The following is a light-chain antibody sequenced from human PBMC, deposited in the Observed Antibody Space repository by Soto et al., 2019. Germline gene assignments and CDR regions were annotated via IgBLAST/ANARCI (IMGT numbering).Light chain of an antibody. J-gene: IGKJ4*01. CDR1: QSVSSY. V-gene: IGKV3-11*01. CDR3: LQHSNWPLT. CDR2: DAS. Sequence: EIVLTQSPATLSLSPGERATLSCRASQSVSSYLAWYQQKPGQAPRLLIYDASNRATGIPARFSGSGSGTVFTLTISRLEPEDFAVYYCLQHSNWPLTFGGGTKVEIK.